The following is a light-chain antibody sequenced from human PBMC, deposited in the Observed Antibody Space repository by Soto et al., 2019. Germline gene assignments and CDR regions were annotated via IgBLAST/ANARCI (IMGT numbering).Light chain of an antibody. CDR1: NSNLGAGYD. CDR3: QAYDYSLTAVV. CDR2: GNR. J-gene: IGLJ3*02. V-gene: IGLV1-40*01. Sequence: QPVLTQPPSVSGAPGQRVTISCTGNNSNLGAGYDVHWYQQLPGAAPKLVVFGNRNRPSGVPERFSGSKSGTSASLAITGLQAEDEADYYCQAYDYSLTAVVFGGGTKLTVL.